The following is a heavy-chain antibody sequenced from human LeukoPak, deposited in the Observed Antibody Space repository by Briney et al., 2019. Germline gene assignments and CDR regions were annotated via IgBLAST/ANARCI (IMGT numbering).Heavy chain of an antibody. J-gene: IGHJ4*02. Sequence: ASVEVSCKASGYTFTSYYMHWVRQAPGQGLEWMGIINPSGGSTSYAQKFQGRVTMTRDTSTSTVYMELSSLRSEDTAVYYCATESADIVVVPAAMRLDYWGQGTLVTVSS. CDR2: INPSGGST. CDR3: ATESADIVVVPAAMRLDY. D-gene: IGHD2-2*01. CDR1: GYTFTSYY. V-gene: IGHV1-46*01.